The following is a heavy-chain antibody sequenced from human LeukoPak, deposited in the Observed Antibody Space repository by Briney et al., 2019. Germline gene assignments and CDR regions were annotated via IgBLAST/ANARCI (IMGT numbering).Heavy chain of an antibody. D-gene: IGHD3-22*01. J-gene: IGHJ4*02. V-gene: IGHV4-39*02. Sequence: SETLSLTCTVSGGSISSSSYYWGWIRQPPGKGLEWIGSIYYSGSTYYNPSLKSRVTISVDTSKNQFSLKLSSVTAADTAVYYCARDPRDPYYYDSSSIIGGDYWGQGTLVTVSS. CDR3: ARDPRDPYYYDSSSIIGGDY. CDR1: GGSISSSSYY. CDR2: IYYSGST.